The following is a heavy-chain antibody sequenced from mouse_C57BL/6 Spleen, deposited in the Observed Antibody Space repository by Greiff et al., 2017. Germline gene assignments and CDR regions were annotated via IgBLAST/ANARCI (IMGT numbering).Heavy chain of an antibody. Sequence: EVQVVESGGGLVKPGGSLKLSCAASGFTFSDYGMHWVRQAPEKGLEWVAYISSGSSTIYYADTVKGRFTISRDNAKNTLFLQMTSLRSEDTAMYYCARSIYYDFAYWGQGTLVTVSA. V-gene: IGHV5-17*01. CDR2: ISSGSSTI. J-gene: IGHJ3*01. CDR1: GFTFSDYG. CDR3: ARSIYYDFAY. D-gene: IGHD2-4*01.